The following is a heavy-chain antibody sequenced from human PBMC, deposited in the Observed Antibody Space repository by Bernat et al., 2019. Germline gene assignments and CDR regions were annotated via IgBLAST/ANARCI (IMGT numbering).Heavy chain of an antibody. J-gene: IGHJ4*02. CDR3: STANGGDGDYVGWSAYYFDY. CDR1: GCTVSNAW. CDR2: IKSKTDGGTT. V-gene: IGHV3-15*01. Sequence: RGEGGGGVGRPGGSLGRSGAASGCTVSNAWMSWVRPAPGKGLEWVGRIKSKTDGGTTDYAAPVQGRFTISRDHSKNTLSLQMDSLNTEATAVDYCSTANGGDGDYVGWSAYYFDYWGQGTLVTVSS. D-gene: IGHD4-17*01.